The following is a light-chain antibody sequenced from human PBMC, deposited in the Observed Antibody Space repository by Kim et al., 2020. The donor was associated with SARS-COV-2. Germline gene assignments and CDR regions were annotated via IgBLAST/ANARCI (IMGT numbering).Light chain of an antibody. V-gene: IGLV1-40*01. CDR2: GNS. J-gene: IGLJ3*02. CDR1: SSNIGAGYD. CDR3: QSYDSSLSGHWV. Sequence: VTISCTGSSSNIGAGYDVHWYQQLPGTAPKLLIYGNSNRPSGVPDRFSGSKSGTSASLAITGLQAEDEADYYCQSYDSSLSGHWVFGGGTKLTVL.